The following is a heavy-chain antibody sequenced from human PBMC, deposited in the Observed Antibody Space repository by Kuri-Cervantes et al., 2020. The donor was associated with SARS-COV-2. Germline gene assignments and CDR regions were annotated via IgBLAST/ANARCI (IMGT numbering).Heavy chain of an antibody. J-gene: IGHJ4*02. CDR3: ARQGGGLAAASLGRPDY. CDR2: IYPGDSDT. D-gene: IGHD6-13*01. Sequence: KVSCKGSGYSFTSYWIGWVRQMPGKGLEWMGIIYPGDSDTRYSPSFQGQVTISADKSISTAYLQWSSLKASDTAMYYCARQGGGLAAASLGRPDYWGQGTLVTVSS. V-gene: IGHV5-51*01. CDR1: GYSFTSYW.